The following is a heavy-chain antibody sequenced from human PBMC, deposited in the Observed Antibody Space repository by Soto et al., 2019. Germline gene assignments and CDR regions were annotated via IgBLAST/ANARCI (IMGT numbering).Heavy chain of an antibody. V-gene: IGHV3-30*03. CDR1: GFTFSSYG. Sequence: QVQLVESGGGVVQPGRSLRLSCAASGFTFSSYGMHWVRQAPGKGLEWVAVISYDGSNKYYADSVKGRFTISRDNSKXXXXXXXXSLRXXXXXXXXXXKDRIAAAXXXXXXXWGQ. CDR3: XKDRIAAAXXXXXXX. J-gene: IGHJ3*01. CDR2: ISYDGSNK. D-gene: IGHD6-13*01.